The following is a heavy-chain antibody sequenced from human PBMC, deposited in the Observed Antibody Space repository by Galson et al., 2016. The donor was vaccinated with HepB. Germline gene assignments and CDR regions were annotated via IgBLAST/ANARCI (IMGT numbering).Heavy chain of an antibody. D-gene: IGHD2/OR15-2a*01. Sequence: QSGAEVKKAGESLRISCQTSGYNFANYWVAWVRQMPGRGLEWVGIIYPDDSDARYSPSFQGQATISVDKSISTAYLMWSSLKASDTATYFCARKYCNRDEGCFYYFWGQGTPVTVSS. CDR2: IYPDDSDA. CDR3: ARKYCNRDEGCFYYF. CDR1: GYNFANYW. V-gene: IGHV5-51*01. J-gene: IGHJ4*02.